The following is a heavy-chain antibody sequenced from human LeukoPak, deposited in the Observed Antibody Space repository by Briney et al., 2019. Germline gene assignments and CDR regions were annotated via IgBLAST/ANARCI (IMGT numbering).Heavy chain of an antibody. D-gene: IGHD4-17*01. Sequence: ETLSLTCAVSGASFSGYFWNWIRQSPEKGLEWIGEIKYDGTTNYNPSLTSRVTMSIDKATNQFHLKVTSLTAAETAVYYCARGPDYYGDYISWFPDAFHIWGQGTLVSVSP. J-gene: IGHJ3*02. CDR2: IKYDGTT. V-gene: IGHV4-34*01. CDR3: ARGPDYYGDYISWFPDAFHI. CDR1: GASFSGYF.